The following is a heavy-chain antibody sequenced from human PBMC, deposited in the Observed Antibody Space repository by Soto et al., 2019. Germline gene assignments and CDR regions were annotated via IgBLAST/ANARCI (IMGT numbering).Heavy chain of an antibody. CDR2: IYYSGST. J-gene: IGHJ4*02. D-gene: IGHD2-21*02. Sequence: SETLSLTCTVSGGSISSGDYYWSWIRQPPGKGLEWIGYIYYSGSTYYNPSLKSRVTISVDTSKNQFSLKLSSVTAADTAVYYCASSGGYSYYFDYWGQGTLVTVSS. CDR3: ASSGGYSYYFDY. CDR1: GGSISSGDYY. V-gene: IGHV4-30-4*01.